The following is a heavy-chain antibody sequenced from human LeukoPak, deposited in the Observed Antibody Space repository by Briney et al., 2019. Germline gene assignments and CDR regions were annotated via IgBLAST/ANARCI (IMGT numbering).Heavy chain of an antibody. V-gene: IGHV3-30*18. Sequence: GGSLRLSCAASGFTFSSYAMSWVRQAPGKGLEWVAVISYDGSNKYYADSVKGRFTISRDNSKNTLYLQMNSLRAEDTAVYYCAKDSGYYYDSSTDYWGQGTLVTVSS. CDR3: AKDSGYYYDSSTDY. J-gene: IGHJ4*02. CDR2: ISYDGSNK. D-gene: IGHD3-22*01. CDR1: GFTFSSYA.